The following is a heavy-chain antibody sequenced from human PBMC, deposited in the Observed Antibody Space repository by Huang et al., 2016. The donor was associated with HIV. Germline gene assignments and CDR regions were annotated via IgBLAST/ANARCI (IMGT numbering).Heavy chain of an antibody. CDR2: ITCRGSRS. D-gene: IGHD6-13*01. CDR1: GFTFSSDA. Sequence: EVQLLESGGGLVQPGGSLRLSCAASGFTFSSDAMSWGRQASWKGLEWVARITCRGSRSYYADSGKGRFTISRDNSKNTLYLQMNSLRAEDTAIYYCAKADSGAAAGSLVDYWGQGTLVTVSS. V-gene: IGHV3-23*01. CDR3: AKADSGAAAGSLVDY. J-gene: IGHJ4*02.